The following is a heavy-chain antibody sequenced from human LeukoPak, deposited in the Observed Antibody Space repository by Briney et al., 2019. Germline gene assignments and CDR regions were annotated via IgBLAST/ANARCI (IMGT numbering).Heavy chain of an antibody. V-gene: IGHV4-61*02. CDR3: AREPPGY. J-gene: IGHJ4*02. CDR2: IYTNGGA. CDR1: GGSVTSGNYY. Sequence: SETLSLTCTVSGGSVTSGNYYWNWIRQPAGKGLEWIGRIYTNGGASYNPSLKGRVTISIDASKNQFSLKLSSVTAADTAVYYCAREPPGYWGQGILVTVSS.